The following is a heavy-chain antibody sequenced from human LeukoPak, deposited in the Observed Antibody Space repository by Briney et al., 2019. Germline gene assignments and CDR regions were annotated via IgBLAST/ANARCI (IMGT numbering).Heavy chain of an antibody. CDR1: GDSVSSNNAS. CDR3: ARRRYYDYTGFFDY. V-gene: IGHV6-1*01. D-gene: IGHD3-22*01. J-gene: IGHJ4*02. Sequence: SGPTLVKPSQTLSLTCAISGDSVSSNNASWNWFRQSPSRGLEWLGRTFYTSKWNNDYAVSVKSRITINPDTSKNHFSLQLNSVTPEDTAVYYCARRRYYDYTGFFDYWGQGTLVTVSS. CDR2: TFYTSKWNN.